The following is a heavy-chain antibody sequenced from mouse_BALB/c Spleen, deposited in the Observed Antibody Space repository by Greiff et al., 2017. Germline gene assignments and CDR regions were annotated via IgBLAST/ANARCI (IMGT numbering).Heavy chain of an antibody. D-gene: IGHD2-1*01. CDR3: ARRGGNYGGYAMDY. J-gene: IGHJ4*01. Sequence: QVQLKQSGPELVKPGASVKISCKASGYAFSSSWMNWVKQRPGQGLEWIGRIYPGDGDTNYNGKFKGKATLTADKSSSTAYMQLSSLTSVDSAVYFCARRGGNYGGYAMDYWGQGTSVTVSS. CDR2: IYPGDGDT. V-gene: IGHV1-82*01. CDR1: GYAFSSSW.